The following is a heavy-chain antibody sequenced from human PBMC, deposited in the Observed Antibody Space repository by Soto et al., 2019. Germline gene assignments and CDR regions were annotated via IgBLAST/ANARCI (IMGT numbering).Heavy chain of an antibody. D-gene: IGHD1-26*01. CDR3: ARRARR. J-gene: IGHJ3*01. Sequence: EVQLVESGGGLIQPGGSLRPSCAASGFTFSTSEMYWVRQAPGKGLEWVSYIHPSGQPIFYADSVKGRFTISRDNAKNSLYLQMSSLRAEDSAVYYCARRARRWGQGTMVTVSS. V-gene: IGHV3-48*03. CDR2: IHPSGQPI. CDR1: GFTFSTSE.